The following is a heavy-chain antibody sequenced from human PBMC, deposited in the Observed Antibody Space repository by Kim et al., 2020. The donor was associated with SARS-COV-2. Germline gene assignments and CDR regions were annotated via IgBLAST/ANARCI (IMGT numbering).Heavy chain of an antibody. V-gene: IGHV3-30-3*01. D-gene: IGHD3-10*01. CDR1: GFTFSSYA. J-gene: IGHJ6*02. CDR2: ISYDGSNK. Sequence: GGSLRLSCAASGFTFSSYAMHWVRQAPGKGLEWVAVISYDGSNKYYADSVKGRFTISRDNSKNTLYLQMNSLRAEDTAVYYCARALMVRGTLGGMDVWGQGTTVTISS. CDR3: ARALMVRGTLGGMDV.